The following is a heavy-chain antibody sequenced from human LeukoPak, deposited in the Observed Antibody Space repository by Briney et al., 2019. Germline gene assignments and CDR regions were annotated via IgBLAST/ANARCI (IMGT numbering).Heavy chain of an antibody. CDR2: IYYSGST. V-gene: IGHV4-61*01. CDR1: GGSVSSGSYY. D-gene: IGHD4-17*01. CDR3: ARSYGDSVDY. Sequence: SETLSLTCTVSGGSVSSGSYYWSWIRQPPGKGLEWIGYIYYSGSTNYNPSLKSQVTISVDTSKNQFSLKLSSVTAADTAVYYCARSYGDSVDYWGQGTLVTVSS. J-gene: IGHJ4*02.